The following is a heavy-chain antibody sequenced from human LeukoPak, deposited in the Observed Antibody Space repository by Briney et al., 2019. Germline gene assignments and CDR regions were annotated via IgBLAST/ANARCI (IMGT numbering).Heavy chain of an antibody. CDR1: GGSFSGYY. J-gene: IGHJ3*02. V-gene: IGHV4-34*01. CDR2: INHSGST. D-gene: IGHD4-17*01. CDR3: ARTTEYSAFDI. Sequence: SETLSLTCAVYGGSFSGYYWSWIRQPPGKGLEWIGEINHSGSTNYNPSLKSRVTISVDTSKNQFSLKLSSVTAADTAVYYCARTTEYSAFDIWGQGTMVTASS.